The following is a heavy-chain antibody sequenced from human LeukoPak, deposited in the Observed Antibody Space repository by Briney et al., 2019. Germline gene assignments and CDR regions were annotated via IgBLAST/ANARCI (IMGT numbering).Heavy chain of an antibody. J-gene: IGHJ4*02. CDR2: IGGSGRTT. Sequence: GGSLRLSCVASGFTVSDYYMSWVRQAPGKGLEWVSAIGGSGRTTYYADSVKGRFTISRDNSKNTLYLQMNSLRAEDTAVYYCAKDTCSGGSCYSGFDYWGQGTLVTVSS. CDR1: GFTVSDYY. D-gene: IGHD2-15*01. V-gene: IGHV3-23*01. CDR3: AKDTCSGGSCYSGFDY.